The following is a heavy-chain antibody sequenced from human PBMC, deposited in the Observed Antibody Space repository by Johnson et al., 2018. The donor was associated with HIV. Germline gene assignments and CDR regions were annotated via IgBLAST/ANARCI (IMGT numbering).Heavy chain of an antibody. CDR1: GFTFSSYW. Sequence: VQLVESGGGLVQPGGSLRLSCAASGFTFSSYWMHWVRQAPGKGLVWVSRINSDGSSTSYADSVKGRFTISRDNSKNTLYLQMNSLRAEDTAVYYCARGRKTVTPVRRSACDIWGQGTMVTVSS. CDR2: INSDGSST. D-gene: IGHD4-17*01. CDR3: ARGRKTVTPVRRSACDI. V-gene: IGHV3-74*01. J-gene: IGHJ3*02.